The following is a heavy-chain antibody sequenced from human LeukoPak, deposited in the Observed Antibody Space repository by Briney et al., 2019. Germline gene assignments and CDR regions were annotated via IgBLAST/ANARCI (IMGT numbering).Heavy chain of an antibody. CDR1: GGSFSGYY. J-gene: IGHJ6*01. V-gene: IGHV4-34*01. CDR2: INHSGST. Sequence: SETLSLTCAVYGGSFSGYYWSWIRQPPGKGLEWIGEINHSGSTNYNPSLKSRVTISVDTSKNQFSLKLSSVTAADTAVYYCARASTSPRNTWIQLLDVWGKGPRSPSPQ. CDR3: ARASTSPRNTWIQLLDV. D-gene: IGHD5-18*01.